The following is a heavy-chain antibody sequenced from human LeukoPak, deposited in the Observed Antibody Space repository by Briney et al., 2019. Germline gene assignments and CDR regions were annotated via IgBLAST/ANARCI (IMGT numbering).Heavy chain of an antibody. CDR2: IYTSGST. Sequence: SETLSLTCTVSGGSISSYYWSWIRQPAGKGLEWIGRIYTSGSTNYNPSLKSRVTMSVDTSKNQFSLKLSSVTAADTAVYYCARDDPDDSSGYSSWYFDYWGLGTLVTVSS. CDR1: GGSISSYY. CDR3: ARDDPDDSSGYSSWYFDY. V-gene: IGHV4-4*07. D-gene: IGHD3-22*01. J-gene: IGHJ4*02.